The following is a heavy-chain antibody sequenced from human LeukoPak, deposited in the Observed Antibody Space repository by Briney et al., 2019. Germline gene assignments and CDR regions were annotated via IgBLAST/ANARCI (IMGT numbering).Heavy chain of an antibody. Sequence: GGSLRLSCAASKFTFSSYWMTWVRQAPGKGLEWVSSISSSSSYIYYADSVKGRFTISRDNAKNSLYLQMNSLRAEDTAVYYCARGSYYDFWSGYSDAFDIWGQGTMVTVSS. V-gene: IGHV3-21*01. CDR3: ARGSYYDFWSGYSDAFDI. CDR2: ISSSSSYI. J-gene: IGHJ3*02. D-gene: IGHD3-3*01. CDR1: KFTFSSYW.